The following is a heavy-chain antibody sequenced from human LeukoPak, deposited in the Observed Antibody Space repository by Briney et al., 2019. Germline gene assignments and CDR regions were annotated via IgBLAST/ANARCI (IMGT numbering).Heavy chain of an antibody. CDR1: GFTFSNYG. J-gene: IGHJ3*02. CDR2: ITGSGGST. CDR3: AREGIAAAELGDAFDI. Sequence: PGGSLRLSCAASGFTFSNYGLSWVRQAPGKGLEWVSGITGSGGSTYYADSVKGRFTISRDNSKNTLYLQMNSLRAEDTAVYYCAREGIAAAELGDAFDIWGQGTVVTVSS. V-gene: IGHV3-23*01. D-gene: IGHD6-13*01.